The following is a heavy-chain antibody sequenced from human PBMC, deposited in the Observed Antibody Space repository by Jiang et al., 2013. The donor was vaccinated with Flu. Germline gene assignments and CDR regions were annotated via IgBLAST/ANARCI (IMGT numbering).Heavy chain of an antibody. D-gene: IGHD2-15*01. V-gene: IGHV4-59*01. CDR3: TSQGYCTGGSCYGAHFDL. Sequence: LLKPSETLSLTCTVSGGSITNYYWSWIRQPPGKGLEWIGYIYYSGRTNSNPSLKSRVSISVDTSKNQFSLKLSSVTAADTAVYYCTSQGYCTGGSCYGAHFDLWGRGTLVTVSS. CDR1: GGSITNYY. CDR2: IYYSGRT. J-gene: IGHJ2*01.